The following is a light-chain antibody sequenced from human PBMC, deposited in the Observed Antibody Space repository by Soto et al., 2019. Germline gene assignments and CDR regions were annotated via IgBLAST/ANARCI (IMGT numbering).Light chain of an antibody. CDR2: GTS. J-gene: IGKJ5*01. V-gene: IGKV3-20*01. Sequence: EIVLTQSPGTLSLSPGERATLSCRASQSVPRSYLAWYQQKPGQAPRLLIYGTSSRATGIPDRFSGSGSGTDFTLTISRLEPEDFAVFYCQQYGSSITFGQGTRWRL. CDR3: QQYGSSIT. CDR1: QSVPRSY.